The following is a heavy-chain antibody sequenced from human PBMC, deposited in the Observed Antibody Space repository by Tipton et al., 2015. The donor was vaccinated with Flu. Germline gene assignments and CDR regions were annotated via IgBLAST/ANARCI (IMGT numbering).Heavy chain of an antibody. V-gene: IGHV4-39*07. CDR3: ARAGDYGGELHFQN. J-gene: IGHJ1*01. CDR1: GGSISSTKSY. CDR2: IYSRGGT. D-gene: IGHD4-23*01. Sequence: TLSLTCTVSGGSISSTKSYWGWIRQPPGKGPEWIGSIYSRGGTYYNPSLKSRVIISVDTSKNQLSLNLRSVTAADTAVYYCARAGDYGGELHFQNWGQGTLITVSS.